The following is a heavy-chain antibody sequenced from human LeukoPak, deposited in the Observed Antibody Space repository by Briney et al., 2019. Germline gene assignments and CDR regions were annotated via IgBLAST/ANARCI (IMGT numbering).Heavy chain of an antibody. CDR2: IYHSGST. D-gene: IGHD3-10*01. V-gene: IGHV4-38-2*01. Sequence: PSETLSLTCAVSGYSISSGYYWGWIRQPPGKGQEWIGSIYHSGSTFYNPSVKSRVTISLDASKNQFSLKLSSVTAADRAVYYCARRMEHYGNYYFDYWGQGTLVTVSS. J-gene: IGHJ4*02. CDR1: GYSISSGYY. CDR3: ARRMEHYGNYYFDY.